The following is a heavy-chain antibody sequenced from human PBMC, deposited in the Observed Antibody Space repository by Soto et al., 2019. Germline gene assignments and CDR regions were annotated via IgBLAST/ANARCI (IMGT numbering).Heavy chain of an antibody. CDR1: GGSLARSSYS. Sequence: WRNLSITCTVSGGSLARSSYSYAWFRLQQGKGLKWIGSIYYSGSTYYNTSLKSRVTISVDTSKNQFSLKLSSVTAADTAVYYCARHVKLRYFDWLHPHYMDVWGKGTTVT. J-gene: IGHJ6*03. V-gene: IGHV4-39*01. CDR2: IYYSGST. D-gene: IGHD3-9*01. CDR3: ARHVKLRYFDWLHPHYMDV.